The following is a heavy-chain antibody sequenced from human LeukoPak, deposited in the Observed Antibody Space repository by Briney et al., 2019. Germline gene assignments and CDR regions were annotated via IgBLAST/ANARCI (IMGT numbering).Heavy chain of an antibody. CDR1: GFTFSSYA. CDR3: AKDPDLGALPPC. D-gene: IGHD1-26*01. V-gene: IGHV3-23*01. J-gene: IGHJ4*02. CDR2: ISGSGGDT. Sequence: PSGGSLRLSCAASGFTFSSYAMSWVRQAPGKGLEWVSAISGSGGDTYYADSVKGRFTISRDNSKNTLYLQMNSLRAEDTAVYYCAKDPDLGALPPCCGQGTLVTVSS.